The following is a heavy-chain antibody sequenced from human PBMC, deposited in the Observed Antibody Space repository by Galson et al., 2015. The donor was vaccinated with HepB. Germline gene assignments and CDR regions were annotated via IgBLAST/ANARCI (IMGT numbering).Heavy chain of an antibody. V-gene: IGHV4-39*01. D-gene: IGHD6-13*01. CDR3: ASGSSSWYTIDY. Sequence: LSLTCTVSGGSISSSSYYWGWIRQPPGKGLEWIGSIYYSGSTYYNPSLKSRVTISVDTSKNQFSLKVSSVTAADTAVYYCASGSSSWYTIDYWGQGTLVTVSS. CDR1: GGSISSSSYY. J-gene: IGHJ4*02. CDR2: IYYSGST.